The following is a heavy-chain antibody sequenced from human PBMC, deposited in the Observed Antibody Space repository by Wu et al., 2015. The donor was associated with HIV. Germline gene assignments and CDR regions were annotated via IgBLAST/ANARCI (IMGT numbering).Heavy chain of an antibody. CDR3: ARDPVEVVVVAATNNWFRPR. D-gene: IGHD2-15*01. Sequence: QVQLVQSGAEVKKPGASVKVSCKASGYTFTGYYMHWVRQAPGQGLEWMGWINPNSGGTNYAQKFQGRVTMTRDTSISTAYMELSRLRSDDTAVYYCARDPVEVVVVAATNNWFRPRGARGTLVHRLL. CDR2: INPNSGGT. V-gene: IGHV1-2*02. CDR1: GYTFTGYY. J-gene: IGHJ5*02.